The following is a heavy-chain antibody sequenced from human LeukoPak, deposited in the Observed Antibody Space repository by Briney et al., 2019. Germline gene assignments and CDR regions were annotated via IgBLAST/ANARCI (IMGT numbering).Heavy chain of an antibody. D-gene: IGHD1-14*01. Sequence: GGSLRLSCAASGFTFSSCGFNWVRQAPGKGLEWVSSIGPTGTDRYYADSVRGRFTPSRDNAKHSMYLQMDSLRDEDTAVSYCATETIGRHYDYWGQGTLLTVSS. CDR3: ATETIGRHYDY. V-gene: IGHV3-21*01. CDR1: GFTFSSCG. CDR2: IGPTGTDR. J-gene: IGHJ4*02.